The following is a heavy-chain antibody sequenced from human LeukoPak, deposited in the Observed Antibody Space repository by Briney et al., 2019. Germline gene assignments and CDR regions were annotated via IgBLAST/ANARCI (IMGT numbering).Heavy chain of an antibody. CDR1: GFTFSSYA. CDR2: ISGSGGRT. D-gene: IGHD3-3*01. Sequence: GGSLRLSCAASGFTFSSYAMSWVRQAPGKGLEWVSAISGSGGRTYYADSVKGRFTISRDNSKNTLYLQMNSLRAEDTAVYYCAKTTIFGVVTTPAMDVWGQGTTVTVSS. CDR3: AKTTIFGVVTTPAMDV. V-gene: IGHV3-23*01. J-gene: IGHJ6*02.